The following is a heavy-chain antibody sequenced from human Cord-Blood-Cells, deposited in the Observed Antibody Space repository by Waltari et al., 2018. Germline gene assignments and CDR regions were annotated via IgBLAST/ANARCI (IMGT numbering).Heavy chain of an antibody. CDR1: GYTFTGYY. CDR2: INPNSGGT. J-gene: IGHJ4*02. Sequence: ASVKVSCKASGYTFTGYYMHWVRQAPGQGLEWMGWINPNSGGTNYAQKFQGRVTMTRDTSISTAYMELSRLRSDDTAVYYCARVRNRYSSSWYDYWGQGTLVTVSS. V-gene: IGHV1-2*02. CDR3: ARVRNRYSSSWYDY. D-gene: IGHD6-13*01.